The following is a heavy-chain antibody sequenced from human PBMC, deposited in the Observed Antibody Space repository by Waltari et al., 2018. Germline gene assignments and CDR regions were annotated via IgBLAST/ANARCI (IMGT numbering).Heavy chain of an antibody. V-gene: IGHV3-33*08. D-gene: IGHD1-26*01. CDR2: IWYDGSKK. CDR3: ARDQYGESFYYAMNV. Sequence: VQLVESGGGLVQPGGSLKLSCAASGFTFSGSAMHWVRQASGKGLEWVAIIWYDGSKKYYADSVKGRFDISRDNSRNTLYLQMDSLRAEDMAVYFCARDQYGESFYYAMNVWGQGTAVTVSS. J-gene: IGHJ6*02. CDR1: GFTFSGSA.